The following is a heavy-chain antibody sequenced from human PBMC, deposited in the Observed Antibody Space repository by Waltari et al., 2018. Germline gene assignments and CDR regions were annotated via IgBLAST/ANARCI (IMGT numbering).Heavy chain of an antibody. CDR1: GFTFDDYT. CDR3: AKGFSNSEVYFDY. J-gene: IGHJ4*02. CDR2: ISWDGGST. D-gene: IGHD4-4*01. V-gene: IGHV3-43*01. Sequence: EVQLVESGGVVVQPGGSLRLSCAASGFTFDDYTMHWVRQAPGRGLEGVSLISWDGGSTDYADSVKGRFTISRDNSKNSLYLQMNSLRTEDTALYYCAKGFSNSEVYFDYWGQGTLVTVSS.